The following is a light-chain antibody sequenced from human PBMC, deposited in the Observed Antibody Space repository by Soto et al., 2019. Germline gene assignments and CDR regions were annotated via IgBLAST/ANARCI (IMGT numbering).Light chain of an antibody. CDR3: SSYTAISTPYV. V-gene: IGLV2-14*01. CDR1: SGDVGGYNY. Sequence: QSALTQPASVSGSPGQSITISCTGTSGDVGGYNYVSWYQQHPGKAPTVMSYEVSNRPSGVSNRFSGSKSGNTATLTISGLQAEDEADYYCSSYTAISTPYVYVTGTKLTVL. CDR2: EVS. J-gene: IGLJ1*01.